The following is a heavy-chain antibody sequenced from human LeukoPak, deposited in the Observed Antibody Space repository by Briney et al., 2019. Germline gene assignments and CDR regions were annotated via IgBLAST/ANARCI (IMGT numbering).Heavy chain of an antibody. CDR1: GGYLSSSSYY. D-gene: IGHD4-17*01. V-gene: IGHV4-39*01. Sequence: SDTLSLTCTVSGGYLSSSSYYWGWLPPPPGKDLEGIGSIYYSGSTYYNPSLQSRVTISVDTSKNQFSLRLSSVTAADTAVYYCATIMTTVTAFDIWGQGTMVTVSS. CDR2: IYYSGST. CDR3: ATIMTTVTAFDI. J-gene: IGHJ3*02.